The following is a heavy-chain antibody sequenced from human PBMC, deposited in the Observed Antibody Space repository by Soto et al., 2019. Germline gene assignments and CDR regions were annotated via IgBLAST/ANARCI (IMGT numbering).Heavy chain of an antibody. CDR3: AISNTAMVPRFDY. D-gene: IGHD5-18*01. Sequence: QVQLQESGPGLVKPSETLSLTCTVSGGSMSSYYWSWIRQPPGKGLEWIGYIYYSGSTNYNPSLKSRVTISGDTSRNQFSLKLSSVTAADTALYYCAISNTAMVPRFDYWGQGTLVIVSP. CDR1: GGSMSSYY. CDR2: IYYSGST. J-gene: IGHJ4*02. V-gene: IGHV4-59*08.